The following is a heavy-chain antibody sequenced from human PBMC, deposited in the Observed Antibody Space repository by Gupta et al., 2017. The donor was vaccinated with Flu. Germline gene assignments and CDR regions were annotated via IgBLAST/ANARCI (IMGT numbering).Heavy chain of an antibody. Sequence: RQAPGKGLEWVSGLSGSGAGTYYAASVKGRFTVSRDNSKNTVYLQMNSLRAEDTATYFCAKEVEPASSDWFDPRGQGTLVTVSS. V-gene: IGHV3-23*01. D-gene: IGHD2-2*01. CDR2: LSGSGAGT. CDR3: AKEVEPASSDWFDP. J-gene: IGHJ5*02.